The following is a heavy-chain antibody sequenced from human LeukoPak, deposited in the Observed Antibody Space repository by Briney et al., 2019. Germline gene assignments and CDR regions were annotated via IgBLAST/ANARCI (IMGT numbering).Heavy chain of an antibody. V-gene: IGHV3-9*01. Sequence: GRSLRLSCAASGFTFDDYAMHWVRQAPGKGLEWVSGISWNSGSIGYADSVKGRFTISRDNAKNSLYLQMNSLRAEDTALYYCAKDLTTVVTPQYFQHWGQGTLVTVSS. D-gene: IGHD4-23*01. CDR3: AKDLTTVVTPQYFQH. CDR2: ISWNSGSI. J-gene: IGHJ1*01. CDR1: GFTFDDYA.